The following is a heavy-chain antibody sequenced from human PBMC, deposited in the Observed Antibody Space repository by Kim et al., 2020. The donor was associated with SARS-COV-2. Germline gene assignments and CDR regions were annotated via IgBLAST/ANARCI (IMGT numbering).Heavy chain of an antibody. D-gene: IGHD3-16*01. J-gene: IGHJ5*02. V-gene: IGHV5-10-1*01. CDR2: YT. CDR3: ARGGSRWFDP. Sequence: YTNCSPSFQGHVAISADKSISTAYLQWSSLKASDTAMYYCARGGSRWFDPWGQGTLVTVSS.